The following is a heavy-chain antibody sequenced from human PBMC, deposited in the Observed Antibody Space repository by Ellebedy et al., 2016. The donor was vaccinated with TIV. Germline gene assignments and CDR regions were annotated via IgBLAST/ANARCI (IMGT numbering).Heavy chain of an antibody. V-gene: IGHV3-48*03. J-gene: IGHJ4*02. CDR3: ARGRDY. CDR1: GFTFSTSE. CDR2: ISGSGATI. Sequence: GESLKISCAASGFTFSTSEMNWFRQAPGKGLEWLSYISGSGATILYADSVRGRFTISRDDAKNSLDLQMNSLRAEDTAVYYCARGRDYWGQGTLVTVSS.